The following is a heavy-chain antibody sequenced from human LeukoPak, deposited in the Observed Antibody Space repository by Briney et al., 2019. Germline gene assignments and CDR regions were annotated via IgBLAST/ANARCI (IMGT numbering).Heavy chain of an antibody. V-gene: IGHV3-30*18. D-gene: IGHD6-13*01. CDR3: AKDSSIAAADYYFDY. CDR1: GFTFSTYS. Sequence: GGSLRLSCAASGFTFSTYSMHWVRQAPGKGLEWVAVISYNGNNKYYADSVKGRFTISRDNSKNTLYLQMNSLRAEDTAVYYCAKDSSIAAADYYFDYWGQGTPVTVSS. CDR2: ISYNGNNK. J-gene: IGHJ4*02.